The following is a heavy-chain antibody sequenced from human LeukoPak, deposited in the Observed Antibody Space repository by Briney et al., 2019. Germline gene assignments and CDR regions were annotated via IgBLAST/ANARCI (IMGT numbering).Heavy chain of an antibody. CDR3: AKAYTEFGDYEEHDAFDI. CDR1: GISFSNFA. Sequence: GGSLRLSCAASGISFSNFAMSWVRQAPGKGLEWVSALSGSGYSTYYADSVKGRLTISRDNSKNTLYLQMNSLRVEDTAVYYCAKAYTEFGDYEEHDAFDIWGQGTMLIVSS. CDR2: LSGSGYST. J-gene: IGHJ3*02. D-gene: IGHD4-17*01. V-gene: IGHV3-23*01.